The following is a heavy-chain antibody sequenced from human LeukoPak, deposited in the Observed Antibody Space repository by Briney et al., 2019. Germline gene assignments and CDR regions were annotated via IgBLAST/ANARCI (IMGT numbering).Heavy chain of an antibody. J-gene: IGHJ3*02. CDR3: ARALYGTDDAFDI. V-gene: IGHV3-21*01. CDR1: GFTFSSYS. Sequence: GGSLRLSCAASGFTFSSYSMNWVRQAPGKGLEWVSSISSSSSYIYYADSVKGRFTISRDNAKNSLYLQMSSLRAEDTAVYYCARALYGTDDAFDIWGQGTMVTVSS. D-gene: IGHD4-17*01. CDR2: ISSSSSYI.